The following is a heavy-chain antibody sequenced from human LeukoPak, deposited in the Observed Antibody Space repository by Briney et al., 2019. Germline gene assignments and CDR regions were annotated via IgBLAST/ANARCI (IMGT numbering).Heavy chain of an antibody. CDR2: ISGSGDRT. J-gene: IGHJ4*02. D-gene: IGHD6-19*01. CDR3: AKERGSGWPFDY. Sequence: PGGSLRLSCAVSVFTFCTCAMSCVRQAPGKGLEWVSGISGSGDRTYYADSVKGRFTISRDNSKNTLYLQMNSLRAEDTAVYYCAKERGSGWPFDYWGQGTLVTVSS. CDR1: VFTFCTCA. V-gene: IGHV3-23*01.